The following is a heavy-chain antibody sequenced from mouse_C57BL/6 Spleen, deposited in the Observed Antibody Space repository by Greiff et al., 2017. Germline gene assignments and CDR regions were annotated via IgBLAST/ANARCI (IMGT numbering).Heavy chain of an antibody. V-gene: IGHV5-15*01. CDR2: ISNLAYSI. Sequence: EVKLMESGGGLVQPGGSLKLSCAASGFTFSDYGMAWVRQAPRKGPEWVAFISNLAYSIYYADTVTGRFTISRENAKNTLYLEMSSLRSEDTAMYYCARRESLDAMDYWGQGTSVTVSS. J-gene: IGHJ4*01. CDR1: GFTFSDYG. CDR3: ARRESLDAMDY.